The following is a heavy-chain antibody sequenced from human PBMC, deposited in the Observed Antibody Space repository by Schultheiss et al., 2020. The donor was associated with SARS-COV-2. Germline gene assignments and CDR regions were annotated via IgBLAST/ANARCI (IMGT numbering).Heavy chain of an antibody. Sequence: GESLKIFCAASGFTFSSYAMHWVRQAPGKGLEWVAVISYDGSNKYYADSVKGRFTISRDNSKDTLYLQMNSLRADDTAIYYCAKGAGENSNFESWGRGTLVTGSS. J-gene: IGHJ4*02. CDR1: GFTFSSYA. CDR3: AKGAGENSNFES. CDR2: ISYDGSNK. D-gene: IGHD3-10*01. V-gene: IGHV3-30-3*01.